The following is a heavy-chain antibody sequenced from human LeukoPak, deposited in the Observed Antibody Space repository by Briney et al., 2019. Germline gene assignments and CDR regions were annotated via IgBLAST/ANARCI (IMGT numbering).Heavy chain of an antibody. V-gene: IGHV3-23*01. CDR3: AKGIERYCSSTSCSDY. Sequence: GGSLRLSCAASGFTLSSYAMSWVRQAPGKGLEWVSAISGSGGSTYYADSVKGRFTISRDNSKNTLYLQMNSLRAEDTAVYYCAKGIERYCSSTSCSDYWGQGTLVTVSS. CDR2: ISGSGGST. J-gene: IGHJ4*02. CDR1: GFTLSSYA. D-gene: IGHD2-2*01.